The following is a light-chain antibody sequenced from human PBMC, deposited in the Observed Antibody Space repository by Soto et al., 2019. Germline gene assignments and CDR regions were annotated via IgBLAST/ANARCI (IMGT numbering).Light chain of an antibody. CDR2: AAS. Sequence: DIQMTQSPSSLSASVRDRVTITCRASQGISNYLAWYQQKPGKVPKLLIYAASTLQSGVPSRFSGSGSGSDFTLTISSLQPEDVANYYCQKYNSTPWTFGQGTKVEIK. J-gene: IGKJ1*01. CDR3: QKYNSTPWT. CDR1: QGISNY. V-gene: IGKV1-27*01.